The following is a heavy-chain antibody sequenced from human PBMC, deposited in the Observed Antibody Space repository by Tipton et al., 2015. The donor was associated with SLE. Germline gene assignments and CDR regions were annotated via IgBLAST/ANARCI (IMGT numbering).Heavy chain of an antibody. CDR1: GFTVSHNY. Sequence: SGFTVSHNYMNWVRQAPGKGLEWVAFIRYDGTNKYYADSVKGRFTISRDNSKNTLYLQMNSLRAEDTAVYYCAKDWGEWLDYWGQGTLVTVSS. D-gene: IGHD3-16*01. CDR3: AKDWGEWLDY. V-gene: IGHV3-30*02. J-gene: IGHJ4*02. CDR2: IRYDGTNK.